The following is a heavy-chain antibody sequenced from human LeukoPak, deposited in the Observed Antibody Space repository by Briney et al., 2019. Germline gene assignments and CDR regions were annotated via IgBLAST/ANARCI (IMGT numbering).Heavy chain of an antibody. CDR3: ANDRAHSGSYCLDY. Sequence: GGSLRLSCAASGFTFDDYAMHWVRQAPGKGLEWVSGISWNSGSIGYADSVKGRFTISRDNAKNSLYLQMNSLRAEDTALYYCANDRAHSGSYCLDYWGQGTLVTVSS. J-gene: IGHJ4*02. D-gene: IGHD1-26*01. CDR2: ISWNSGSI. CDR1: GFTFDDYA. V-gene: IGHV3-9*01.